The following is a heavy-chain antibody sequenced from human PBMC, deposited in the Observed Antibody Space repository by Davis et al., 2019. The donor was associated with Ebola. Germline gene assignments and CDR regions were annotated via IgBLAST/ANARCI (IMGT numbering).Heavy chain of an antibody. J-gene: IGHJ6*02. CDR1: GGTFSSYA. D-gene: IGHD3-10*01. V-gene: IGHV1-69*05. Sequence: SVKVSCKASGGTFSSYAISWVRQAPGQGLEWMGGIIPIFGTANYAQKLQGRVTMTTDTSTSTAYMELRSLRSDDTAVYYCARDGIGSGSYYYYGMDVWGQGTTVTVPS. CDR3: ARDGIGSGSYYYYGMDV. CDR2: IIPIFGTA.